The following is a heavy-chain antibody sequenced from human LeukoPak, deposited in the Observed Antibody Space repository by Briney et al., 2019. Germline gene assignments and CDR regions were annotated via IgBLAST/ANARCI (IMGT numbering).Heavy chain of an antibody. V-gene: IGHV1-18*01. Sequence: GASVKVSCKASGYTFTSYGISWVRQAPGQGLEWMGWISAYNGNTNYAQKLQGRATMTTDTSTSTAYMELRSLRSDDTAVYYCARTARGIVGATTADYWGQGTLVTVSS. CDR1: GYTFTSYG. D-gene: IGHD1-26*01. CDR2: ISAYNGNT. CDR3: ARTARGIVGATTADY. J-gene: IGHJ4*02.